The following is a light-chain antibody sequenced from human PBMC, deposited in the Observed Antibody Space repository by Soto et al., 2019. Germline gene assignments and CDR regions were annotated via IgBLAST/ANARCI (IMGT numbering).Light chain of an antibody. CDR3: QQYATSPRT. J-gene: IGKJ1*01. CDR2: GAS. Sequence: EIVLTQSPGTLSLSPGERTTLSCRASQSVSSNFFVWYQQKPGQAPRLLISGASSRATGIPDRFSGSGSGTDFTLTITRLEPEDFAVYYCQQYATSPRTFGQGTKVDI. V-gene: IGKV3-20*01. CDR1: QSVSSNF.